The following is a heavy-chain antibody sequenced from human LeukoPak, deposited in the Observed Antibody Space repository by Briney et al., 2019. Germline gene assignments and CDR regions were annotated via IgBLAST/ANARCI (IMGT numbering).Heavy chain of an antibody. J-gene: IGHJ3*02. Sequence: SETLSLICAVYGGSFSGYHWSWIRQPPGKGLEWIGEINHSGSTNYNPSLKSRVTISVDTSKNQFSLKLSSVTAADTAVYYCARKVYYYDSSGYYGPVRAFDIWGQGTMVTVSS. CDR1: GGSFSGYH. CDR3: ARKVYYYDSSGYYGPVRAFDI. V-gene: IGHV4-34*01. D-gene: IGHD3-22*01. CDR2: INHSGST.